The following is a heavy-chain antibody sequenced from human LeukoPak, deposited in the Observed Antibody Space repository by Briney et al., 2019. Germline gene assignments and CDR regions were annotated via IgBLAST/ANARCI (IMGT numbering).Heavy chain of an antibody. CDR2: ISGSGSDI. V-gene: IGHV3-11*01. Sequence: GGSLRLSCAASGFTFSDYYMSWIRQAPGKGLEWLAYISGSGSDIYFADSVKGRFTISRDNAKNSLYLQMNSLRPEDTALYYCSTDPRLLMYWGHGTLVTVSS. CDR3: STDPRLLMY. J-gene: IGHJ4*01. D-gene: IGHD2-8*01. CDR1: GFTFSDYY.